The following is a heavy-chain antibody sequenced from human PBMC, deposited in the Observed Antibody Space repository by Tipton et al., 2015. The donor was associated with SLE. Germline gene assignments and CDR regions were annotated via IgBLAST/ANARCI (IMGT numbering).Heavy chain of an antibody. CDR1: GFTFSSYA. V-gene: IGHV3-23*01. J-gene: IGHJ4*02. CDR3: AKDETPAAGYNGRVY. Sequence: SLRLSCAASGFTFSSYAMSWVRQSPGKGLEWFSAISGSGGSTYYADSVKGRFTISRDNSKNTLYLQMNSLRAEDTAVYYCAKDETPAAGYNGRVYWGQGTLVTVSS. D-gene: IGHD6-13*01. CDR2: ISGSGGST.